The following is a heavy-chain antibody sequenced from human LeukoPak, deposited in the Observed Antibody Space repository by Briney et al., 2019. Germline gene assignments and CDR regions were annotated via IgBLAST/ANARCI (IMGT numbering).Heavy chain of an antibody. CDR3: ARGRPGGWLQLIFDY. D-gene: IGHD5-24*01. CDR1: GYTFTSYY. CDR2: INPSGGST. J-gene: IGHJ4*02. Sequence: ASVKVSCKASGYTFTSYYMHWVRQAPGQGLEWTGIINPSGGSTSYAQKFQGRVTMTRDTSTSTVYMELSSLRSEDTAVYYCARGRPGGWLQLIFDYWGQGTLVTVSS. V-gene: IGHV1-46*01.